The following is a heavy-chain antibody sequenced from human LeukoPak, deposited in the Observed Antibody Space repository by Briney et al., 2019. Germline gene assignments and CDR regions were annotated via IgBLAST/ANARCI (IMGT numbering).Heavy chain of an antibody. Sequence: ASVKVSCKASGYTFTGYYMHWVRQAPGQGLEWMGWINPNSGGTNYAQKFQGRVTMTRDTSISTACMELSRLRSDDTAVYYCARDTLSIAVAGFDYWGQGTLVTVSS. CDR2: INPNSGGT. CDR1: GYTFTGYY. D-gene: IGHD6-19*01. J-gene: IGHJ4*02. V-gene: IGHV1-2*02. CDR3: ARDTLSIAVAGFDY.